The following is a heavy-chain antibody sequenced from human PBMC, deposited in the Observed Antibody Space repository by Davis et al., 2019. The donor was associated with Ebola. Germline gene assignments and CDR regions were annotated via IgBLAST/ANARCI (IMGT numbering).Heavy chain of an antibody. Sequence: ASVKVSCKAYGYTFIDYHIHWVRQAPGQGLEWMGWINTNSGNPTYAQGFTGRFVFSLDTSVSTAYLQISSLKAEDTAIYYCARDSTRNDYWGQGTLVTVSS. CDR1: GYTFIDYH. V-gene: IGHV7-4-1*02. J-gene: IGHJ4*02. CDR3: ARDSTRNDY. CDR2: INTNSGNP.